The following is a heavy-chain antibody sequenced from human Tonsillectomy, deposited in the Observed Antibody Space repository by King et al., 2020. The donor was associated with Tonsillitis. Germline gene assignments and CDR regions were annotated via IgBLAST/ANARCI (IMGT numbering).Heavy chain of an antibody. V-gene: IGHV3-11*01. CDR2: ISSRGSTI. CDR3: AGPRASPKGATINGVYFDY. CDR1: GFTFSDYY. Sequence: QLVQSGGGLVKPGGSLRLSCAASGFTFSDYYMSWIRQAPGKGLEWVSYISSRGSTIYYADSVKGRFTITRDKAKNSLYLQMNSLRAEDTAVYYCAGPRASPKGATINGVYFDYWGQGTLVTVSS. J-gene: IGHJ4*02. D-gene: IGHD5-12*01.